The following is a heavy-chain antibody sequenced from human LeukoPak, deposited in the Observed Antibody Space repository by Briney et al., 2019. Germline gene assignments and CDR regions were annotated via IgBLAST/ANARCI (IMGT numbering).Heavy chain of an antibody. CDR1: GFSFSNYA. V-gene: IGHV3-23*01. CDR2: LSGSGGTT. D-gene: IGHD6-19*01. CDR3: ASSWAYSSGWEGY. J-gene: IGHJ4*02. Sequence: GGSLRLSCAASGFSFSNYAMSWVRQAPGKGLEWVSALSGSGGTTYYADSVKGRFTISRDNSKNMLYLQMNGLRAEDTAVYYCASSWAYSSGWEGYWGQGTLVTVSS.